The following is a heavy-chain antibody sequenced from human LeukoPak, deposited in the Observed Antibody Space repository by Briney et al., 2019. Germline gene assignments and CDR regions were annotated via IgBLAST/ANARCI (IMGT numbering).Heavy chain of an antibody. J-gene: IGHJ4*02. D-gene: IGHD1-26*01. CDR1: GFTLRSYG. CDR3: ARSAEWELLVY. Sequence: GTSLRLSCAASGFTLRSYGMHWVRQAPGKGLEWVANIKQDGNEKYYVDSVKGRFTISRDNAKNSLYLQMKSLRAEDTAVYYCARSAEWELLVYWGQGTLVTVSS. CDR2: IKQDGNEK. V-gene: IGHV3-7*01.